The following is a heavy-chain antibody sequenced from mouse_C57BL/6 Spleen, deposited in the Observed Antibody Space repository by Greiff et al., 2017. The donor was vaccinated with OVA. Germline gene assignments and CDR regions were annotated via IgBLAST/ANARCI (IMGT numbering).Heavy chain of an antibody. CDR1: GYAFSSSW. CDR3: ARAPFYSNYAYAMDY. V-gene: IGHV1-82*01. J-gene: IGHJ4*01. CDR2: IYPGDGDT. Sequence: QVQLQQSGPELVKPGASVKISCKASGYAFSSSWMNWVKQRPGKGLEWIGRIYPGDGDTNYNGKFKGKATLTADKSSSTAYMQLSSLTSEDSAVYFCARAPFYSNYAYAMDYWGQGTSVTVSS. D-gene: IGHD2-5*01.